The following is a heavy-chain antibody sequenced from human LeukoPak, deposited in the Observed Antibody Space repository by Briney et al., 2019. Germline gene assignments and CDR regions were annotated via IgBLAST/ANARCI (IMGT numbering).Heavy chain of an antibody. CDR2: ISAYNGNT. D-gene: IGHD3-3*01. CDR1: GYTFTSYG. J-gene: IGHJ4*02. CDR3: ARDGLILRFLEWLLPLDY. Sequence: GASVKVSCKASGYTFTSYGISWVQQAPGQGLEWMGWISAYNGNTNYAQKLQGRVTMTTDTSTSTAYMELRSLRSDDTAVYYCARDGLILRFLEWLLPLDYWGQGTLVTVSS. V-gene: IGHV1-18*01.